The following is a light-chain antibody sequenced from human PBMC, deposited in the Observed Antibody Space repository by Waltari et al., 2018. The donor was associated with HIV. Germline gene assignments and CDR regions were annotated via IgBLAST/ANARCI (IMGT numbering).Light chain of an antibody. CDR1: QDISNS. CDR2: DVF. V-gene: IGKV1-33*01. CDR3: QQYDNVPYT. J-gene: IGKJ2*01. Sequence: DIQMTQSPSSLSASIGDRVTITCRASQDISNSLNWYQQKSGKAPKLLIYDVFNLETGVPSRFSGRGSGTDFTLTITSLQPEDIATYYCQQYDNVPYTFGQGTKLEIK.